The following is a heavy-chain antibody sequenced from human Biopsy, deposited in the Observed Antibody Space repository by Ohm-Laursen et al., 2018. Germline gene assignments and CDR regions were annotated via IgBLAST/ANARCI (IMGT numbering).Heavy chain of an antibody. D-gene: IGHD5/OR15-5a*01. CDR1: GFTFRTYG. CDR2: ISYDQITK. Sequence: SLRLSCTASGFTFRTYGMHWVRLAPGKGLEWVAVISYDQITKHYADSVRGRFTISRDNSKNTLYLQVSSLRAEDTAVYYCAKDLSVYYYYGIDVWGQGTTVTVSS. CDR3: AKDLSVYYYYGIDV. J-gene: IGHJ6*02. V-gene: IGHV3-30*18.